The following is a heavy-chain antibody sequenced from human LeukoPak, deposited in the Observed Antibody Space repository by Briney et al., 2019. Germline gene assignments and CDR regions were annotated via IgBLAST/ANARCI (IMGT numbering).Heavy chain of an antibody. CDR2: ISSSSTYI. V-gene: IGHV3-21*01. CDR3: ARESEGDFWRGYGA. D-gene: IGHD3-3*01. J-gene: IGHJ5*02. CDR1: GFSFNSYS. Sequence: GSLRLSCVASGFSFNSYSMNWVRQAPGMGLEWVSSISSSSTYIYYADSVKGRFTISRDNAKNSLYLQMNGLRAEDTAVYFCARESEGDFWRGYGAWGQGTLVTVSS.